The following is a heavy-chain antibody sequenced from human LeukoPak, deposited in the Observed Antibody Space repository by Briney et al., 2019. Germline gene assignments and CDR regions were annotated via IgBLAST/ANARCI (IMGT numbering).Heavy chain of an antibody. CDR2: IKQDGSEK. CDR3: ARSVGYCSGGSCYRNWFDP. CDR1: GFTFSSYA. V-gene: IGHV3-7*01. D-gene: IGHD2-15*01. Sequence: GGSLRLSCAASGFTFSSYAMSWVRQAPGKGLEWVANIKQDGSEKYYVDSVKGRFTISRDNAKNSLYLQMNSLRAEDTAVYYCARSVGYCSGGSCYRNWFDPWGQGTLVTVSS. J-gene: IGHJ5*02.